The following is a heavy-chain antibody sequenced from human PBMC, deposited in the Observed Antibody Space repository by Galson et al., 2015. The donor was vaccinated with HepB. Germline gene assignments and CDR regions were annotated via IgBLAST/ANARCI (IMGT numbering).Heavy chain of an antibody. V-gene: IGHV5-51*01. CDR1: GYDFTLHW. CDR2: IYPRSSYT. CDR3: ARPYGSGGHSQNYYYGMDV. J-gene: IGHJ6*02. D-gene: IGHD3-10*01. Sequence: QSGAEVKESGESLKISCKGSGYDFTLHWIAWVRQMPGEGLEWMGIIYPRSSYTNYSPSFQGHVTISADKSISTAYLQWSSLKASDTAMYYCARPYGSGGHSQNYYYGMDVWGQGTTVTVSS.